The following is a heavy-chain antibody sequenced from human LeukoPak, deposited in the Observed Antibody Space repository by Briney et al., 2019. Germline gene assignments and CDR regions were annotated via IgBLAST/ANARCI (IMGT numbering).Heavy chain of an antibody. V-gene: IGHV3-7*01. CDR2: MKQDGRQK. CDR3: ARVLPWLYYFDS. CDR1: GFTFSSHW. J-gene: IGHJ4*02. Sequence: PGGSLRLSCAASGFTFSSHWMSWVRQAPGKGLEWVANMKQDGRQKYYADSVKGRFTISRDNAKNSLYLQMNSLRAEDTAVYYCARVLPWLYYFDSWGQGALVTVSS. D-gene: IGHD3-22*01.